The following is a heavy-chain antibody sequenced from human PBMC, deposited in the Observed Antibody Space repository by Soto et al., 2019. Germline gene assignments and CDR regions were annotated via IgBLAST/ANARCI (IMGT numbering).Heavy chain of an antibody. J-gene: IGHJ4*02. CDR1: GFTFSSYA. CDR3: ARNEYYGSGSYYFDY. CDR2: ISGSGGST. Sequence: GGSLRLSCAASGFTFSSYATSWVRQAPGKGLEWVSAISGSGGSTYHADSVKGRFTISRDNSKNTLYLQMNSLRAEDTAVYYCARNEYYGSGSYYFDYWGQGTLVTVSS. V-gene: IGHV3-23*01. D-gene: IGHD3-10*01.